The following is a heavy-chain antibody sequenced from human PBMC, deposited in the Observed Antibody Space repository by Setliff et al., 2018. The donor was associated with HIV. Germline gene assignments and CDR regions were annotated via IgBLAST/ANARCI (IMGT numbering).Heavy chain of an antibody. CDR3: AREVAVAGFNY. Sequence: GGSLRLSCAASGFTFSSYAMSWVRQAPGKGLEWVSAINSDGSSTSYADSVKGRFTISRDNAKNSLYLQMNSLRAEDTAVYYCAREVAVAGFNYWGQGTLVTVSS. D-gene: IGHD6-19*01. CDR2: INSDGSST. J-gene: IGHJ4*02. CDR1: GFTFSSYA. V-gene: IGHV3-23*01.